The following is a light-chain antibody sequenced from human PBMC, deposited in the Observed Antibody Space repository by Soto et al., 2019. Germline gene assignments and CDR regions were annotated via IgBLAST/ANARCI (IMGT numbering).Light chain of an antibody. CDR3: QQCDSYWT. CDR2: QAS. CDR1: QSINNC. J-gene: IGKJ1*01. V-gene: IGKV1-5*03. Sequence: DIQMTQSPFTLSASVGDRVIITCRASQSINNCLAWYQQKPGKAPKLLIYQASSLESGVPSRFSGSGSGTEFTLTISSLQPDDFATYYCQQCDSYWTFGQGTKVEIK.